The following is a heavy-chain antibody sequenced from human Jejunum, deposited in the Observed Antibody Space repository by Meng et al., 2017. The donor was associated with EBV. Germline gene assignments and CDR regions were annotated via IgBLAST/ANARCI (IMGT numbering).Heavy chain of an antibody. CDR1: GFTFSTYW. CDR2: INENGRTT. Sequence: VPLVESGGALVQPGGALRLSCAASGFTFSTYWMHWVRQAPGKGLVWISRINENGRTTTYADSVKGRFTISRDNTKNTLYLQMNSLRAEDTAVYFCSRDLAGPYDDWGQGTLVTVSS. J-gene: IGHJ4*02. V-gene: IGHV3-74*01. CDR3: SRDLAGPYDD.